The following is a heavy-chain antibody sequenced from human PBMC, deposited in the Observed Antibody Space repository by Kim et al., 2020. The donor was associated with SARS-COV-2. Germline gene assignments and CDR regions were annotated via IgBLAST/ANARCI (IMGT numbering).Heavy chain of an antibody. CDR2: ISYDGSNK. V-gene: IGHV3-30*04. J-gene: IGHJ4*02. Sequence: GGSLRLSCAASGFTFSSYAMHWVRQAPGKGLEWVAVISYDGSNKYYADSVKGRFTISRDNSKNTLYLQMNSLRAEDTAVYYCARDLGYRSSTSCLGLRSGYSYGYVCDYWGQGTLVTVSS. D-gene: IGHD2-2*01. CDR1: GFTFSSYA. CDR3: ARDLGYRSSTSCLGLRSGYSYGYVCDY.